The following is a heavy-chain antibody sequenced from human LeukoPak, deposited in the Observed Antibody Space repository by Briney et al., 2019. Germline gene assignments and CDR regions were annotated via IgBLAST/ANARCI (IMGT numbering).Heavy chain of an antibody. CDR1: GGTFSSYA. D-gene: IGHD5-12*01. CDR2: MNPNSGNT. CDR3: ARGRRYSGYDSDY. Sequence: ASVKVSCKASGGTFSSYAISWVRQATGQGLEWMGWMNPNSGNTGYAQKFQGRVTMTRNTSISTAYMELSSLRSEDTAVYYCARGRRYSGYDSDYWGQGTLVTVSS. V-gene: IGHV1-8*02. J-gene: IGHJ4*02.